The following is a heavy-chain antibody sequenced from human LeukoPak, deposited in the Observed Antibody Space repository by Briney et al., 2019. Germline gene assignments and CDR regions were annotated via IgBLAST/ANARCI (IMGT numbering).Heavy chain of an antibody. CDR2: IYTSGST. CDR3: AREAYDYVWGSYRTFDY. Sequence: SETLSLTCTVSGGSISSYYWSWIRQPAGKGLEWIGRIYTSGSTNYNPSLKSRVTMSVDTSKNQFFLKLSSVTAADTAVYYCAREAYDYVWGSYRTFDYWGQGTLVTVSS. D-gene: IGHD3-16*02. J-gene: IGHJ4*02. V-gene: IGHV4-4*07. CDR1: GGSISSYY.